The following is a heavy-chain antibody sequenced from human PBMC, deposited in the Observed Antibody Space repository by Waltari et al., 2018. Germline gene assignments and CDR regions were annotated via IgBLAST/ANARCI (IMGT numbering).Heavy chain of an antibody. CDR2: IRSKAYGGTT. J-gene: IGHJ6*02. CDR1: GFTFGDYA. Sequence: EVQLVESGGGLVQPGRSLRLSCTASGFTFGDYAMSWFRQAPGKGLEWVGFIRSKAYGGTTEYAASVKGRFIISRDDSKSIAYLQMNSLKTEDTAVYYCTRDLSGSSGGMDVWGQGTTVTVSS. V-gene: IGHV3-49*03. D-gene: IGHD7-27*01. CDR3: TRDLSGSSGGMDV.